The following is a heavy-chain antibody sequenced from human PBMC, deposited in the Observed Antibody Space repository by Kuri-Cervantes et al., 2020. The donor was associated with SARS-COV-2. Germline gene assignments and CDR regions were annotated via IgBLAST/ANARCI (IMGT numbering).Heavy chain of an antibody. Sequence: GESLKISCAASGFTVSSNYMSWVRQAPGKGLEWVSVIYSGGSTYYADYVKGRFTISRDNSKNTLYLQMNSLRAEDTAVYYCASIVTGDSSGYYWGQGTLVTVSS. J-gene: IGHJ4*02. V-gene: IGHV3-53*01. D-gene: IGHD3-22*01. CDR3: ASIVTGDSSGYY. CDR2: IYSGGST. CDR1: GFTVSSNY.